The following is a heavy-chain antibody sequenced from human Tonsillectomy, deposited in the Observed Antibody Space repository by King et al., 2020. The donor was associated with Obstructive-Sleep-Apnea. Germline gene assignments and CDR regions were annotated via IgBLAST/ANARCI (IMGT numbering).Heavy chain of an antibody. D-gene: IGHD5-24*01. CDR1: GLNFRTYS. Sequence: VKLVESGGGLVKPGGSLTLSCAASGLNFRTYSMNWVRQAPGKGLEWVSSINSASSDKFFADSVRGRFTISRDNAKDSVFLHMNSLRADDTAVYFCAGDLELATTLAFQYWGQGALVTVSS. J-gene: IGHJ4*02. CDR3: AGDLELATTLAFQY. V-gene: IGHV3-21*06. CDR2: INSASSDK.